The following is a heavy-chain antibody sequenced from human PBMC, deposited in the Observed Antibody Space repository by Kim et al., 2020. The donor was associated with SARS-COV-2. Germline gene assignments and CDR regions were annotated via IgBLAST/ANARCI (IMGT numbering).Heavy chain of an antibody. D-gene: IGHD2-15*01. CDR3: ARDTPDGIDF. Sequence: SETLSLTCTVSGGSISTYQWSWIRQPPGKELEWIGYISYTGSTHYNPSLQSRVTISVDTSRNQFSLKLSSVTAADTAVYYCARDTPDGIDFWGQGSLVRVSA. V-gene: IGHV4-59*01. CDR1: GGSISTYQ. CDR2: ISYTGST. J-gene: IGHJ4*02.